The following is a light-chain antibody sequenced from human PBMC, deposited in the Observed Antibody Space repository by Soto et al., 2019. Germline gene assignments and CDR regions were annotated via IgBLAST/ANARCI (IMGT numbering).Light chain of an antibody. Sequence: EIVLTQSPGTLSLSPGERATLSCRASQSVSSSYLAWYQQKPGQAPRLLIYGASSRATGIPDRFSGSGSGTDXTLTISXXEPEXFAVYYCQQYGSSPYTFGQGTKLEIK. CDR2: GAS. J-gene: IGKJ2*01. V-gene: IGKV3-20*01. CDR3: QQYGSSPYT. CDR1: QSVSSSY.